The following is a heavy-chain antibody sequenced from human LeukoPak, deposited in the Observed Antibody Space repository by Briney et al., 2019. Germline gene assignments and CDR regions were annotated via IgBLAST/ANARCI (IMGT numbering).Heavy chain of an antibody. CDR3: VRIGPDHDMGL. J-gene: IGHJ6*02. D-gene: IGHD1-14*01. CDR1: GFRFSNYW. CDR2: IKTDGSET. Sequence: QPGGSLRLSCAAAGFRFSNYWMTWVRQAPEKGLEWLARIKTDGSETYYVDSVKGRFTISRDNAKSSLYLQMNSLRVEDTAVYHCVRIGPDHDMGLWGQGTTVPVS. V-gene: IGHV3-7*01.